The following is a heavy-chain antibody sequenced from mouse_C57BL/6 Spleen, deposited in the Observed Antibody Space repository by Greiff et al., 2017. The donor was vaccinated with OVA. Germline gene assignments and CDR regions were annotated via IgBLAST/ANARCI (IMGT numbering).Heavy chain of an antibody. CDR2: IDPSDSET. CDR1: GYTFTSYW. D-gene: IGHD2-14*01. J-gene: IGHJ1*03. CDR3: AMGTAARGYFDV. Sequence: QVQLQQPGAELVRPGSSVKLSCKASGYTFTSYWMHWVKQRPIQGLEWIGNIDPSDSETHYNQKFKDKATLTVDKSSSTAYMQLSSLTSEDSAVYYCAMGTAARGYFDVWGTGTTVTVSS. V-gene: IGHV1-52*01.